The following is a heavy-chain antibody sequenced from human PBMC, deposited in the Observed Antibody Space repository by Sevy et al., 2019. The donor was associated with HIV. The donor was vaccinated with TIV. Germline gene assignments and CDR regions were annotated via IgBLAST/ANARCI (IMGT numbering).Heavy chain of an antibody. V-gene: IGHV3-49*04. CDR1: GFTFSDYA. D-gene: IGHD6-13*01. Sequence: GGSLRLSCTTSGFTFSDYALSWVRQAPGKGLEWVGFIRSKIYGGTAEYAAPVEGRFAISRDDSKSIAYLQMNSLKTEDTAVYYCTRDQWQHLVRPHCDYWGQGTLVTVSS. J-gene: IGHJ4*02. CDR2: IRSKIYGGTA. CDR3: TRDQWQHLVRPHCDY.